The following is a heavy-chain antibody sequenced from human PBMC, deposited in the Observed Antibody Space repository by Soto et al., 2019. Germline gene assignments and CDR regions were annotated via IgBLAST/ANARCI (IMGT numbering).Heavy chain of an antibody. CDR2: ISSSGSTI. Sequence: GGSLRLSCAASGFTFSDYYMSWIRQAPGKGLEWVSYISSSGSTIYYADSVKGRSTVSRDNAKNSLYLQMNSLRAEDTAVYYCARGSVLRVYASDYWGQGTLVTVSS. J-gene: IGHJ4*02. CDR1: GFTFSDYY. D-gene: IGHD2-8*01. V-gene: IGHV3-11*01. CDR3: ARGSVLRVYASDY.